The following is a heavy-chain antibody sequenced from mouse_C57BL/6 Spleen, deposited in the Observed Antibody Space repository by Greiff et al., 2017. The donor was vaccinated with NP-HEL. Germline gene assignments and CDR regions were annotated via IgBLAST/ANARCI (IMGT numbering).Heavy chain of an antibody. J-gene: IGHJ2*01. CDR3: SSPWDDGYYFDY. CDR2: IRSGSSTI. V-gene: IGHV5-17*01. Sequence: VQLKESGGGLVKPGGSLKLSCAASGFTFSDYGMYWVRQAPEKGLEWVAYIRSGSSTIYYADTVKGRFTISRDNAKNTLFLQLTSLRSEDTAMYYCSSPWDDGYYFDYWGQGTTLTVSS. CDR1: GFTFSDYG. D-gene: IGHD4-1*01.